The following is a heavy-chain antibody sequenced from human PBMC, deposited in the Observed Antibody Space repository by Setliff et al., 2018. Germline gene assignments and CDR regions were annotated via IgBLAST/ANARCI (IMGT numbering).Heavy chain of an antibody. CDR1: GFKFYDYT. Sequence: GGSLRLSCAASGFKFYDYTMHWVRQAPGKGLEWVSLITWDGGTRNFAESVKGRFTISRDNAKNTLYLQLNSLRAEDTAVYYCGRGSDMSPNYIDVWGKGTTVTVSS. J-gene: IGHJ6*03. CDR2: ITWDGGTR. D-gene: IGHD3-3*01. CDR3: GRGSDMSPNYIDV. V-gene: IGHV3-43*01.